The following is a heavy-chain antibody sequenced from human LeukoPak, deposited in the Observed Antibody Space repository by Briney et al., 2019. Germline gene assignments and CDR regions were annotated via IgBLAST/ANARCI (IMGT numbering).Heavy chain of an antibody. J-gene: IGHJ5*02. V-gene: IGHV1-2*02. CDR3: ARVAARYCSSTSCRRWFDP. CDR1: GYTFTGYY. CDR2: INPNSGGT. Sequence: ASVKVSCKASGYTFTGYYMHWVRQAPGQGLEWMGWINPNSGGTNYAQKLQGRVTMTRDTSISKAHMKLSRLRSDDTAVYYCARVAARYCSSTSCRRWFDPWGQGTLVTVSS. D-gene: IGHD2-2*01.